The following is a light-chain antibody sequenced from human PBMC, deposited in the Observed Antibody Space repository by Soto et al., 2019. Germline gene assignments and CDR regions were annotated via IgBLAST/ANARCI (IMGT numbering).Light chain of an antibody. CDR3: SSYTGISTYV. V-gene: IGLV2-18*02. J-gene: IGLJ1*01. CDR2: EVT. Sequence: QSALTQPPSVSGSPRQSVTISCTGTSDDVGGYNRVSWYQQPPGTAPKLIIYEVTNRPSGVPDRFSGSKSGDTACLTISVLQAEDEADYYCSSYTGISTYVFGTGTKLTVL. CDR1: SDDVGGYNR.